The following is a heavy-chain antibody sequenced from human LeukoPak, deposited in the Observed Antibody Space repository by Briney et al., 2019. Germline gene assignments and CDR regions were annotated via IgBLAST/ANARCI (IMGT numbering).Heavy chain of an antibody. CDR2: TYPGDSDT. V-gene: IGHV5-51*01. CDR3: ARQGHDILTGYYGYYYYGMDV. CDR1: GYTFTGYW. Sequence: GESLKISCKSSGYTFTGYWIGWVRKMLGKGLEWMGITYPGDSDTRYSPSFQGQVTISADKSISTAYLQWSSLKASDTAMYYCARQGHDILTGYYGYYYYGMDVWGQGTTVTVSS. D-gene: IGHD3-9*01. J-gene: IGHJ6*02.